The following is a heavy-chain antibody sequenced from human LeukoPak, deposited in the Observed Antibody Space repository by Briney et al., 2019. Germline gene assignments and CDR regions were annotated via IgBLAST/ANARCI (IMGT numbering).Heavy chain of an antibody. V-gene: IGHV4-59*01. CDR3: ARARSDSGRFDS. Sequence: PSETLSLTCTFSGSSISTSYWSWTRQPPGKGLEWIAYIYYSGYTNYNPSLKSRVTISIDTSKNQFSLKLSSVTAADPAVYYCARARSDSGRFDSWGQGTLVTVSS. CDR1: GSSISTSY. CDR2: IYYSGYT. J-gene: IGHJ4*02. D-gene: IGHD1-26*01.